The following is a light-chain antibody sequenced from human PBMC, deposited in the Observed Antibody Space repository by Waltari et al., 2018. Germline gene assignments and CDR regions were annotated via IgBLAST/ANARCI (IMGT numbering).Light chain of an antibody. Sequence: DIQMTQSPSSVSASVGERVTITCRASQDISKWLAWYQQKSGKAPKLLIHTVSTLQIGVPPRFSGSGSGTDFTLTISSLQPEDFATYFCQQASGLPWTFGQGTKVEIK. CDR1: QDISKW. V-gene: IGKV1-12*01. J-gene: IGKJ1*01. CDR2: TVS. CDR3: QQASGLPWT.